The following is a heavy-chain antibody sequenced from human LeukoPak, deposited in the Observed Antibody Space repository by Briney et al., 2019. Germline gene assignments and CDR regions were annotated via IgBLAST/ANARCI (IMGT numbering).Heavy chain of an antibody. CDR2: IYYSGST. D-gene: IGHD1-26*01. J-gene: IGHJ3*02. V-gene: IGHV4-59*08. CDR3: ARXXXXXWERTVXSAFDX. Sequence: SETLSLTCTVSGGSISSYYWSWIRQPPGKGLEWIGYIYYSGSTNYNPSLKSRVTISVDTSKNQFSLKLSSVTAADTAVYYCARXXXXXWERTVXSAFDXWGQGTXVTVXS. CDR1: GGSISSYY.